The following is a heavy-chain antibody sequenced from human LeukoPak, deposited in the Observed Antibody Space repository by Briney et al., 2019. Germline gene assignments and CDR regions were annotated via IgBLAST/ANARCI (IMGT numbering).Heavy chain of an antibody. J-gene: IGHJ6*03. CDR1: GGSISSSSYY. Sequence: PSETLSLTCTVSGGSISSSSYYWGWIRQPPGKGLEWIGSMYCSGSTYYNPSLKSRVTISVDTSKNQFSLKLSSVTAADTAVYYCARTYYYYYYMDVWGKGTTVTISS. CDR3: ARTYYYYYYMDV. V-gene: IGHV4-39*01. CDR2: MYCSGST.